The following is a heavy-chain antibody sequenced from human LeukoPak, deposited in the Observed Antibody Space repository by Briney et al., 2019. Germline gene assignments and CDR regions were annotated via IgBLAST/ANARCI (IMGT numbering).Heavy chain of an antibody. J-gene: IGHJ4*02. D-gene: IGHD3-22*01. CDR3: AGAPPYDSSGYVNDY. Sequence: PSETLSLTCTVSGGSISSYYWSWIRQPPGKGLEWIGYIYYSGSTNYNPSLKSRVTISVDTSKNQFSLKLSSVTAADTAVYYCAGAPPYDSSGYVNDYWGQGTLVTVSS. CDR1: GGSISSYY. V-gene: IGHV4-59*01. CDR2: IYYSGST.